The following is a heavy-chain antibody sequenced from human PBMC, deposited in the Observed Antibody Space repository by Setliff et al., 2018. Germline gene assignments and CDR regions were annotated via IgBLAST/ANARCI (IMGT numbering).Heavy chain of an antibody. V-gene: IGHV5-51*01. CDR2: IFPGDSDT. CDR3: VRPSALWGYCDSSGYYSSPFDY. J-gene: IGHJ4*02. CDR1: GYSFASNW. D-gene: IGHD3-22*01. Sequence: PGESLKISCQGSGYSFASNWIGWVRQMPGKGLEWMGLIFPGDSDTRYSPSFQGQVTISADKSINTAYLQWSSLKASDAAIYYCVRPSALWGYCDSSGYYSSPFDYWGQGTLVTVSS.